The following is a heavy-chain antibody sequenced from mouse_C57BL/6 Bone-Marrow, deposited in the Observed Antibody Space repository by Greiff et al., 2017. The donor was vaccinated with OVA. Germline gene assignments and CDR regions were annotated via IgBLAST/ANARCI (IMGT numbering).Heavy chain of an antibody. CDR2: IYPRDGST. CDR3: ARSYYGSSPYRYFNV. CDR1: GYTFTSYD. J-gene: IGHJ1*03. V-gene: IGHV1-85*01. D-gene: IGHD1-1*01. Sequence: VKLMESGPELVKPGASVKLSCKASGYTFTSYDINWVKQRPGQGLEWIGWIYPRDGSTKYNEKFKGKATLTVDTSSSTAYMELHSLTSEDSAVYFCARSYYGSSPYRYFNVWGTGTTVTVSS.